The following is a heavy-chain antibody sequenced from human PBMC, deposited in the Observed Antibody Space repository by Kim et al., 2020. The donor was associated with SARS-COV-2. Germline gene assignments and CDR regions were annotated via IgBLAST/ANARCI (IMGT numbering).Heavy chain of an antibody. CDR1: GGSVSSGSNY. CDR2: VYYSGST. Sequence: SETLSLTCSVSGGSVSSGSNYWSWIRQPPGKGLEWIGYVYYSGSTNYNPSLKSRVTISVDSSKNQFFLKLSSVTAADTAVYYCARDYDFLTGPIGGHYYYLMDVWGQGTTVTVSS. CDR3: ARDYDFLTGPIGGHYYYLMDV. J-gene: IGHJ6*02. V-gene: IGHV4-61*01. D-gene: IGHD3-9*01.